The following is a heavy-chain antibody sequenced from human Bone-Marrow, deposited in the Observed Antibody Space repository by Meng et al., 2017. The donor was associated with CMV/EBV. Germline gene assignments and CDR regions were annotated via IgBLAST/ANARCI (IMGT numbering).Heavy chain of an antibody. CDR3: AREIAAGANWFDP. V-gene: IGHV4-34*01. J-gene: IGHJ5*02. CDR2: INHSGST. Sequence: SETLSLTCAVYGGSFSGYYWSWIRQPPGKGLEWIGEINHSGSTNYNPSLKSRVTISVDTSNNQFSLKLSSVTAADTAVYYCAREIAAGANWFDPWGQGTLVTVSS. CDR1: GGSFSGYY. D-gene: IGHD6-13*01.